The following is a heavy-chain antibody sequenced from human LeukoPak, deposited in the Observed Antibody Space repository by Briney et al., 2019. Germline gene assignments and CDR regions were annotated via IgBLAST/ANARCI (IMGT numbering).Heavy chain of an antibody. J-gene: IGHJ3*02. CDR1: AFTFSSYC. D-gene: IGHD3-10*01. V-gene: IGHV3-7*01. CDR3: ARKKEYGFDI. CDR2: IMDDGSEK. Sequence: GGSLRLSCAGSAFTFSSYCMSWVRQAPGKGLEWVAYIMDDGSEKYYLDSVKGRFTISRDNAKNSLYLQMNSLRAEDTAVYSRARKKEYGFDIWGQGAIVTVSS.